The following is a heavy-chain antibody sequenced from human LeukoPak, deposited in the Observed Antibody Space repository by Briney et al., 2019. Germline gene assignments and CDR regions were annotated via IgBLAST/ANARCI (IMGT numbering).Heavy chain of an antibody. J-gene: IGHJ4*02. D-gene: IGHD3-22*01. Sequence: SETLSLTCTVSGYSISSGYYWGWIRQPPGKGLEWIGSIYLSGSTYYNPSLKSRVTISVDTSKNQFSLKLSSVTAADTAVYYCARALPYDSSGRGPFDYWGQGTVVTVSS. CDR1: GYSISSGYY. V-gene: IGHV4-38-2*02. CDR3: ARALPYDSSGRGPFDY. CDR2: IYLSGST.